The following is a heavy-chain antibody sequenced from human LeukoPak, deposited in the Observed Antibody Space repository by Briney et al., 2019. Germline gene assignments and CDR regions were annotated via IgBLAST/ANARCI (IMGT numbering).Heavy chain of an antibody. V-gene: IGHV4-59*12. D-gene: IGHD3-10*01. Sequence: PSDTLSLTCSVSGGPITVYHWIWIRQPPGKGLEFIGYIHYTGSTNYNSSLTSRISISTDTSKNQFSLKLSSVTAADTAVYYCARDIRVGVRGVNFVWFDPWGQGTLVTVSS. CDR2: IHYTGST. J-gene: IGHJ5*02. CDR1: GGPITVYH. CDR3: ARDIRVGVRGVNFVWFDP.